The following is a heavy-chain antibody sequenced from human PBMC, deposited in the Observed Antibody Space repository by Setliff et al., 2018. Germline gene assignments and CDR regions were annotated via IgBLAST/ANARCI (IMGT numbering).Heavy chain of an antibody. Sequence: PGGSLRLSCAASGFIFSNYAMSWVRQAPGKGLEWVCGMSGSGRYTHHADSVKGRFTISRDNSKNTLFLQMSSLIFDDTAVYHCSKHPTALTTAGGDYWGQGTLVPVS. J-gene: IGHJ4*02. CDR2: MSGSGRYT. CDR3: SKHPTALTTAGGDY. V-gene: IGHV3-23*01. CDR1: GFIFSNYA. D-gene: IGHD4-17*01.